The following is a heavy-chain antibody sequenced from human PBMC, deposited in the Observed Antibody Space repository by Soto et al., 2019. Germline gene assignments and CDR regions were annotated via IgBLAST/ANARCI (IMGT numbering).Heavy chain of an antibody. CDR3: ARASLVTPGAFDY. J-gene: IGHJ4*02. CDR2: ISSNGGST. V-gene: IGHV3-64*02. D-gene: IGHD3-9*01. CDR1: GFTFSSYA. Sequence: PGGSLRLSCAASGFTFSSYAMHWVRQAPGKGLEYVSAISSNGGSTYYADSVKGRFTISRDNSKNTLYLQMGSLRAEDMAVYYCARASLVTPGAFDYWGQGTLVTVSS.